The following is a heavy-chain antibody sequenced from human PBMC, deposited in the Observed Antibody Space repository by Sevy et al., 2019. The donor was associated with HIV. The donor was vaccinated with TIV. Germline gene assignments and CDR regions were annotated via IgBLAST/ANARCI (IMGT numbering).Heavy chain of an antibody. CDR2: FDPEDGET. Sequence: ASVKVSCKVSGYTLTELSMHWVRQAPGKGLEWMGGFDPEDGETIYAQKFQGRVTMTEDTSTDTAYMELSSLRSEDTAVYYCATTFTGGADTAVAYWGQGTLVTVSS. V-gene: IGHV1-24*01. J-gene: IGHJ4*02. CDR3: ATTFTGGADTAVAY. CDR1: GYTLTELS. D-gene: IGHD5-18*01.